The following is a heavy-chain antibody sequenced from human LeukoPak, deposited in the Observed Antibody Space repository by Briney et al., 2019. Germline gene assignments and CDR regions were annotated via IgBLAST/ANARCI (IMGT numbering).Heavy chain of an antibody. CDR3: ARHIAVAGTPFDY. CDR1: GFTVSSNY. Sequence: GGSLRLSCAASGFTVSSNYMSWVRQAPGKGLEWVSVIYSGGSTYYADSVKGRFTISRDNSKNTLYLQMNSLRAEDTAVYYCARHIAVAGTPFDYWGQGTLVTVSS. V-gene: IGHV3-53*01. J-gene: IGHJ4*02. D-gene: IGHD6-19*01. CDR2: IYSGGST.